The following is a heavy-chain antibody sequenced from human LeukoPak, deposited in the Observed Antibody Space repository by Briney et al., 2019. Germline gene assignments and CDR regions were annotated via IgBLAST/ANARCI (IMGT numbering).Heavy chain of an antibody. CDR3: AITRVTHGFVP. CDR2: INPSGGST. CDR1: GYTFTSYY. V-gene: IGHV1-46*01. D-gene: IGHD4-11*01. Sequence: ASVKVSCKASGYTFTSYYMHWVRQAPGQGLEWMGIINPSGGSTSYAQKFQGRVTMTRDTSTSTVYMELSRLRSDDTAVYYGAITRVTHGFVPWGQGSLVTVSS. J-gene: IGHJ5*02.